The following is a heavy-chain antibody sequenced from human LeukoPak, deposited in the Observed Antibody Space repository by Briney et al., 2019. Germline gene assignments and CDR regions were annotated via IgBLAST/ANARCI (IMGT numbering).Heavy chain of an antibody. CDR3: ARVGRDNYDILTGYYYNWFDP. CDR1: GYTFTGYY. V-gene: IGHV1-2*02. CDR2: INPNSGGT. Sequence: ASVKVSCKASGYTFTGYYMHWVRQAPGQGLEWTGWINPNSGGTNYAQKFQGRVTMTRDTSISTAYMELSRLRSDDTAVYYCARVGRDNYDILTGYYYNWFDPWGQGTLVTVSS. D-gene: IGHD3-9*01. J-gene: IGHJ5*02.